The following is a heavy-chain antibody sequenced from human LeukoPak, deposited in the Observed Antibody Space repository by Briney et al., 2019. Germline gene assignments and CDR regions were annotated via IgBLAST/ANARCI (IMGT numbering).Heavy chain of an antibody. D-gene: IGHD4-17*01. CDR2: INHSGST. CDR3: ARGNGVPFDY. CDR1: GVSFSGYY. V-gene: IGHV4-34*01. J-gene: IGHJ4*02. Sequence: SETLSLTCAVYGVSFSGYYWSWIRQPPGKGLEWIGEINHSGSTNYNPSLKSRVTISVDTSKNQFSLKLSSVTAADTAVYYCARGNGVPFDYWGQGTLVTVSS.